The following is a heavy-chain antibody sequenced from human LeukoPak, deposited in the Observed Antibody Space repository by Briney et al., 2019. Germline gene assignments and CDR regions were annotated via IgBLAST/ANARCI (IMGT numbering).Heavy chain of an antibody. CDR3: ARGQYSDYFDY. Sequence: SETLSLTCAVYGGSFSGYYWSWIRQPPGKGLEWIGEINHSGSTNYNPSLKSRVTISVDTSKNQFSLKLSSVTAADTAVYYCARGQYSDYFDYWGQGTLVTVSS. D-gene: IGHD2-15*01. J-gene: IGHJ4*02. CDR1: GGSFSGYY. V-gene: IGHV4-34*01. CDR2: INHSGST.